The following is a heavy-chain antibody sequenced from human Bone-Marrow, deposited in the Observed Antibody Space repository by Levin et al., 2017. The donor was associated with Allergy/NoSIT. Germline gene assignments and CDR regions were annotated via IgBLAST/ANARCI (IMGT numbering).Heavy chain of an antibody. V-gene: IGHV3-30*18. CDR3: AKSWYSTYYYYGMDV. D-gene: IGHD2-15*01. CDR2: ISYDGSNK. CDR1: GFTFSSYG. J-gene: IGHJ6*02. Sequence: GESLKISCAASGFTFSSYGMHWVRQAPGKGLEWVAVISYDGSNKYYADSVKGRFTISRDNSKNTLYLQMNSLRAEDTAVYYCAKSWYSTYYYYGMDVWGQGTTVTVSS.